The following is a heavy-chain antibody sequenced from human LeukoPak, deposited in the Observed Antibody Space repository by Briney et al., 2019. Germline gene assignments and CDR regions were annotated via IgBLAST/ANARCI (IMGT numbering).Heavy chain of an antibody. CDR2: ISSSSSYT. CDR1: GFTFSDYY. D-gene: IGHD3-10*01. V-gene: IGHV3-11*06. CDR3: ARAATSYGSGSYYIFDY. J-gene: IGHJ4*02. Sequence: GSLRLSCAASGFTFSDYYMSWIRQAPGKGLEWVSYISSSSSYTNYADSVKGRFTISRDNAKNSLYLQMNSLRAEDTAVYYCARAATSYGSGSYYIFDYWGQGTLVTVSS.